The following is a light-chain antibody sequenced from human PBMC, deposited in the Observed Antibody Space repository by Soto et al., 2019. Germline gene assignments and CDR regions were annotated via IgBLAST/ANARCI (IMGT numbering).Light chain of an antibody. J-gene: IGKJ2*01. CDR3: QQYGNSPQT. CDR1: QSVSSNY. CDR2: GAS. Sequence: EIVLTQSPGTLSLSPGERATLSCRASQSVSSNYLAWYQQKPGQAPRLLIYGASSRATGIPDWFSGSGSATDVTLTISRLEPEDFAVYHCQQYGNSPQTFGQGTKLEIK. V-gene: IGKV3-20*01.